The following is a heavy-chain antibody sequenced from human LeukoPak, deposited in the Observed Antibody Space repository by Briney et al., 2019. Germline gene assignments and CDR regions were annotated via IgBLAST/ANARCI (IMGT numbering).Heavy chain of an antibody. CDR2: INGSGGST. CDR3: AKKYSTGLDP. J-gene: IGHJ5*02. Sequence: GGALRLSCAASGFTLSSFEMNWGRPAPGKGLEWVSDINGSGGSTYYADSVKGRFTISRDNSKNTLYLQMNSLRAEDTAVYYCAKKYSTGLDPWGQGTLVTVSS. D-gene: IGHD1-26*01. V-gene: IGHV3-23*01. CDR1: GFTLSSFE.